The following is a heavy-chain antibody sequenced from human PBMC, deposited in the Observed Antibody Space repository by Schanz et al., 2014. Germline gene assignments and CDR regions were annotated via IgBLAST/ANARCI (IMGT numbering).Heavy chain of an antibody. Sequence: QVQLQESGPGLVKPSETLSLTCTVSAAFISRYYWNWVRQAPGKGLEWIGYVNYIGSTKYNPSLESRVTISADTSKKQFSLKMTSVTTADTAVYYCASTHWFGSGTTIVDYWGQGTLVTVSS. J-gene: IGHJ4*02. CDR2: VNYIGST. CDR3: ASTHWFGSGTTIVDY. CDR1: AAFISRYY. D-gene: IGHD3-10*01. V-gene: IGHV4-59*01.